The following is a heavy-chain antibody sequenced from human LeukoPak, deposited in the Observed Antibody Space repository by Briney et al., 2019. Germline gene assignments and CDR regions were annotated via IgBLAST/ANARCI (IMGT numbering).Heavy chain of an antibody. D-gene: IGHD4-17*01. CDR1: GFTFDDYA. V-gene: IGHV3-43*02. J-gene: IGHJ4*02. Sequence: GVLRLSCAASGFTFDDYAMHWVRQAPGKGLEWVSLISGDGGSTYYADSVKGRFTISRDNSKNSLYLQMNSLRTEDTALYYCGRVTYTVYFDYWGQGTLVTVSS. CDR3: GRVTYTVYFDY. CDR2: ISGDGGST.